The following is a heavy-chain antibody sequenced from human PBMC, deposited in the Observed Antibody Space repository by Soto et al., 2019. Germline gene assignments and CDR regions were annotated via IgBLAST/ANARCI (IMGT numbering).Heavy chain of an antibody. D-gene: IGHD5-12*01. CDR3: TKRSGGFSEFDY. Sequence: GGSLRLSCAASGFSFGNFAMNWVRQPPGKGLEWVSSVDFSGTYTFYAASVKGRSSISRDNSHNMVYLEMNGLRADDTAVYYCTKRSGGFSEFDYWGQGALVTVSS. CDR1: GFSFGNFA. CDR2: VDFSGTYT. V-gene: IGHV3-23*01. J-gene: IGHJ4*02.